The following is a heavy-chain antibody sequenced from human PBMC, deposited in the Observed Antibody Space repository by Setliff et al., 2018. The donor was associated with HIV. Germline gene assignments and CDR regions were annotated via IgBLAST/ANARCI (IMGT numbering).Heavy chain of an antibody. Sequence: KSSETLSLTCTVSGGPISTDHNWGWFRQPPGKGLEWIAGIHGKGRTYYNPSLKSRVTILMDTSNKQFSVRLRSVTAADTATYYCARHRQWHLLPDHWGQGVWVTVSS. D-gene: IGHD6-19*01. CDR1: GGPISTDHN. J-gene: IGHJ4*02. V-gene: IGHV4-39*01. CDR3: ARHRQWHLLPDH. CDR2: IHGKGRT.